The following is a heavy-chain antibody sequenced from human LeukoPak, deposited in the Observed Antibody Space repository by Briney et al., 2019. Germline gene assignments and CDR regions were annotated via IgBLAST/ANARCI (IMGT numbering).Heavy chain of an antibody. Sequence: PGGSLRLSCAASGFTFSRYTMTWVHQAPGKGLEWVSGISDRGHRTYYADSVKGRFTISRDNSKNTLYLQMNSLRAEDTAVYYCAKEFRPGWSFDYWGQGTLVTVSS. V-gene: IGHV3-23*01. CDR3: AKEFRPGWSFDY. J-gene: IGHJ4*02. CDR2: ISDRGHRT. D-gene: IGHD6-19*01. CDR1: GFTFSRYT.